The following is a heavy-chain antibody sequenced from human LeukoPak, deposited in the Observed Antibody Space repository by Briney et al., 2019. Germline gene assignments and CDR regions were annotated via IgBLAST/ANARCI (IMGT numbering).Heavy chain of an antibody. CDR1: GGSFSGYY. J-gene: IGHJ5*02. CDR3: ARARRSWFDP. Sequence: PSETLSLTCAVYGGSFSGYYWSWIRQPPGKGLEWIGEINHSGSTNYNPSLKSRVTIPVDTSKNQFSLKLSSVTAADTAVYYCARARRSWFDPWGQGTLVTVSS. CDR2: INHSGST. V-gene: IGHV4-34*01.